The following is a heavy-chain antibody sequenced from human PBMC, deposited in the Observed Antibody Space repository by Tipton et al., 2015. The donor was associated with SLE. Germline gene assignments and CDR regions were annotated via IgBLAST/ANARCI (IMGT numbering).Heavy chain of an antibody. D-gene: IGHD2-15*01. CDR3: AKEEDESFDY. J-gene: IGHJ4*02. Sequence: GSLRLSCAASGFTVSSNYMSWVRQAPGKGLEWVSVIYSGDTTYYADSVKGRFTISRDNSKNTLYLQMNSLRADDTAVYFCAKEEDESFDYWGQGTPVTVSS. CDR2: IYSGDTT. CDR1: GFTVSSNY. V-gene: IGHV3-53*01.